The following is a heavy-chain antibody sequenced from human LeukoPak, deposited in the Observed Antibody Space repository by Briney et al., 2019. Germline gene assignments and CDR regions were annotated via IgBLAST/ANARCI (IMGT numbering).Heavy chain of an antibody. CDR3: ARLAGYDSDY. Sequence: GGSLRLSCAASGFTFSSYWMHWVRQAPGRGLEWVSSISSSSSYIYYADSVKGRFTISRDNAKNSLYLQMNSLRAEDTAVYYCARLAGYDSDYWGQGTLVTVSS. V-gene: IGHV3-21*01. J-gene: IGHJ4*02. D-gene: IGHD3-22*01. CDR1: GFTFSSYW. CDR2: ISSSSSYI.